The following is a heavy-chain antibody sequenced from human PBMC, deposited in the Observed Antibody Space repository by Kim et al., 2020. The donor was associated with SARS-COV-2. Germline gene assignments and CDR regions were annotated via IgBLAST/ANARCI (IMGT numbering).Heavy chain of an antibody. CDR2: IYPGDSDT. J-gene: IGHJ6*02. Sequence: GESLKISCQGSGYNFRDFWIVWVRQMPGKGLEVMGIIYPGDSDTRYTPSFRGQVTISADNSISTAYLRWSSLKASDSGTYFCTRLSWGAGMIFHKEHREGRQGFDGWGQGTTVTVSS. D-gene: IGHD1-26*01. CDR1: GYNFRDFW. V-gene: IGHV5-51*01. CDR3: TRLSWGAGMIFHKEHREGRQGFDG.